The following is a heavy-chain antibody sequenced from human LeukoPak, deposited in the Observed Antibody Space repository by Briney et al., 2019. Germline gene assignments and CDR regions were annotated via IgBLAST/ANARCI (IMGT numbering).Heavy chain of an antibody. CDR2: INPNSGGT. J-gene: IGHJ4*02. CDR1: GYTFTGYY. V-gene: IGHV1-2*02. Sequence: ASVKVSYKASGYTFTGYYMHWVRQAPGQGLEWMGWINPNSGGTNYAQKSQGRVTMTRDTSISTAYMELSRLRSDDTAVYYCARVPTPYYYDSSGYYWFDYWGQGTLVTVSS. CDR3: ARVPTPYYYDSSGYYWFDY. D-gene: IGHD3-22*01.